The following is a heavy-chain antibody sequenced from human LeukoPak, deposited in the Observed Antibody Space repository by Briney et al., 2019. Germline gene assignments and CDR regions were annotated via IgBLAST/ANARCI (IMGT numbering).Heavy chain of an antibody. Sequence: GGSLRLSCAASGFTFSSYWMSWVRQAPGKGLEWVANIKQDGSEKYYVDSVKGRFTISRDNAKNSLYLQMNSLRAEDTAVYYCARESRGYFDWLSSYYFDYWGQGTLVTVSS. V-gene: IGHV3-7*03. D-gene: IGHD3-9*01. J-gene: IGHJ4*02. CDR2: IKQDGSEK. CDR3: ARESRGYFDWLSSYYFDY. CDR1: GFTFSSYW.